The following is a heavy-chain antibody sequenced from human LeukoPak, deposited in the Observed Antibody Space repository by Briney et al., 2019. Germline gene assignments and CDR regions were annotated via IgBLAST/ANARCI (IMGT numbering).Heavy chain of an antibody. D-gene: IGHD6-25*01. CDR2: IWNDGSNK. CDR1: GFTFRSYG. J-gene: IGHJ4*02. Sequence: GRSLRLSCAESGFTFRSYGMHWVRQAPGKGLEWVAVIWNDGSNKYYADSVKGRFTISRDNSKNTLFLQMNSLRAEDTAVYYCARLSGASHRSFDYWGQGTLVTVSS. CDR3: ARLSGASHRSFDY. V-gene: IGHV3-33*01.